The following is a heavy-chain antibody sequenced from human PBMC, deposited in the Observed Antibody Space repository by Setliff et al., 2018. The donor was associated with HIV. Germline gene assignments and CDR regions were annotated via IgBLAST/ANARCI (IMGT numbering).Heavy chain of an antibody. Sequence: KASETLSLTCSVSGDSISDTTYYWGWIRQPPGKGLEWIGNIYHSGSTLYKPSLKSRVTMSVDTSKNQFSLKLNSVTAADPAVYHCARLSSYRSSSYYFDYWGQGALVTVSS. CDR1: GDSISDTTYY. V-gene: IGHV4-39*01. D-gene: IGHD6-6*01. J-gene: IGHJ4*02. CDR2: IYHSGST. CDR3: ARLSSYRSSSYYFDY.